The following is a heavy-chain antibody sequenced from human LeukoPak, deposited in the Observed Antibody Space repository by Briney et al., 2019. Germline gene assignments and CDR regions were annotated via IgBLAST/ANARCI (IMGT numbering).Heavy chain of an antibody. CDR1: GFTFSSYA. CDR3: AKGVVPIAVAGKGWFDP. Sequence: PGGSLRLSCAASGFTFSSYAMSWVRQAPGKGLEWVPAISGSGGSTYYADSVKGRFTISRDNSKNTLYLQMNSLRAEDTAVYYCAKGVVPIAVAGKGWFDPWGQGTLVTVSS. V-gene: IGHV3-23*01. CDR2: ISGSGGST. D-gene: IGHD6-19*01. J-gene: IGHJ5*02.